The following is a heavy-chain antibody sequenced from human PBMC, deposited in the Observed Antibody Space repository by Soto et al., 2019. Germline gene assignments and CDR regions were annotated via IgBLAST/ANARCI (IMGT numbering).Heavy chain of an antibody. J-gene: IGHJ4*02. Sequence: GSLRISCAASGFTFDDYTMHWVRQAPGKGLEWVSLISWDGGSTYYADSVKGRFTISRDNSKNSLYLQMNSLRTEDTALYYCAKDRRTMVHYYFDYWGQGTLVTVSS. V-gene: IGHV3-43*01. CDR1: GFTFDDYT. CDR2: ISWDGGST. CDR3: AKDRRTMVHYYFDY. D-gene: IGHD3-10*01.